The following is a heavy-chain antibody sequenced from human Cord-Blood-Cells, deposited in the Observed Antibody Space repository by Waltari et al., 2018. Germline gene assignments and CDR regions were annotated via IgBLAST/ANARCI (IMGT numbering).Heavy chain of an antibody. CDR3: ARGGYSVLLLDY. CDR1: GFTVSRHY. D-gene: IGHD5-12*01. J-gene: IGHJ4*02. CDR2: IYSGGST. V-gene: IGHV3-53*02. Sequence: EVQLVETGGGLIQPGGSLRLSCAASGFTVSRHYMSWGRQAPGKGLEWVSVIYSGGSTYYADSVKGRFTISRDNSKNTLYLQMNSLRAEDTAVYYCARGGYSVLLLDYWGQGTLVTVSS.